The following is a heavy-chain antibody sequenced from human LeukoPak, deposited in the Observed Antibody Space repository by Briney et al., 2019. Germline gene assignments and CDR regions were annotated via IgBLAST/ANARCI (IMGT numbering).Heavy chain of an antibody. D-gene: IGHD1-1*01. CDR2: ISWNSVTM. J-gene: IGHJ4*02. CDR3: TKQLHPGVYGYFDY. Sequence: PGRSLRLSCAASGFIFEDYAMNWVRQAPGKGLEWVSTISWNSVTMGYADSVKGRFTISRDNAKNSLYLQMNSLRTEDTAFYYCTKQLHPGVYGYFDYWGQGTLVTVSS. V-gene: IGHV3-9*01. CDR1: GFIFEDYA.